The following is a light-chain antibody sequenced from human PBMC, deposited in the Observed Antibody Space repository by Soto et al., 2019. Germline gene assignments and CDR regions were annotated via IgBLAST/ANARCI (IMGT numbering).Light chain of an antibody. J-gene: IGLJ1*01. Sequence: SALTPPASVSGSPGQSMTISCSGTSSDVGTYNLVSWYQQYPGKAPRLMIYEVTKRPSGVSNRFSGSKSGDTASLTISGLQPEDEADYYCCSYAGSSSSIFGTGTKVTVL. V-gene: IGLV2-23*02. CDR3: CSYAGSSSSI. CDR2: EVT. CDR1: SSDVGTYNL.